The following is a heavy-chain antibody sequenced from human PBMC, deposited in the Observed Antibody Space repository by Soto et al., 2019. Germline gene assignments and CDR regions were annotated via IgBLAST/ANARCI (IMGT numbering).Heavy chain of an antibody. V-gene: IGHV3-30*03. D-gene: IGHD2-2*01. CDR2: ISYDGSNK. CDR1: GFTFSSYG. CDR3: ARASSRKVQVYFDY. J-gene: IGHJ4*02. Sequence: GGSLRLSCAASGFTFSSYGMHWVRQAPGKGLEWVAVISYDGSNKYYADSVKGRFTISRDNSKNTLYLQMNSLRAEDTAVYYCARASSRKVQVYFDYWGQGTLVTVSS.